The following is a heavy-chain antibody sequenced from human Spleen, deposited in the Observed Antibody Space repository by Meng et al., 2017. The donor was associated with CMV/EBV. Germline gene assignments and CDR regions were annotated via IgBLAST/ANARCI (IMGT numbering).Heavy chain of an antibody. D-gene: IGHD6-13*01. CDR3: ARSHSPHSGSSYFDY. CDR1: GYAFIGYY. CDR2: ISPNGGGT. V-gene: IGHV1-2*02. J-gene: IGHJ4*02. Sequence: ASVKVSCKASGYAFIGYYMHWVRQAPGQGLEWMGWISPNGGGTNYAQKFQGRVTMTRDTSINTAYVELTSLTSDDTALYYCARSHSPHSGSSYFDYWGQGPLVTVSS.